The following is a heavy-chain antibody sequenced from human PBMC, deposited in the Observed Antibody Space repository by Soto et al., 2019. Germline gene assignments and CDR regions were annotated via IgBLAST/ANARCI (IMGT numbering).Heavy chain of an antibody. CDR1: GGSISSGGYS. D-gene: IGHD3-22*01. CDR2: IYHSGST. Sequence: QLQLQESGSGLVKPSQTLSLTCAVSGGSISSGGYSWSWIRQPPGKGLEWIGYIYHSGSTYYNPSLKRRVTISVDRSKNQFSLKLSSVTAADTAVYYCARGGSSGYYYWFDPWGQGTLVTVSS. J-gene: IGHJ5*02. CDR3: ARGGSSGYYYWFDP. V-gene: IGHV4-30-2*01.